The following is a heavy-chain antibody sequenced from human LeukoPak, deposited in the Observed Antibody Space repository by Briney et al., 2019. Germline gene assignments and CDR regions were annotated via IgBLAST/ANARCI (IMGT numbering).Heavy chain of an antibody. CDR1: GFTFFSYW. J-gene: IGHJ4*02. CDR2: IKQDGSDK. D-gene: IGHD1-26*01. CDR3: ARDLLWELKGGFDY. V-gene: IGHV3-7*01. Sequence: PGGSLRLSCEASGFTFFSYWMSWVRQAPGKGLEWVANIKQDGSDKYYADSVKGRFTISRDNAKNSLYLQMNSLRAEDTAVYYCARDLLWELKGGFDYWGQGTLVTVSS.